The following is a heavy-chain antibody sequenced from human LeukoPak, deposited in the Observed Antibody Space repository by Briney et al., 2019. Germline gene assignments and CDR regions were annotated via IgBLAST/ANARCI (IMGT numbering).Heavy chain of an antibody. Sequence: SETLSLTCTVSGGSISSYYWSWIRQPPGKGLEWIGHIYYSGSTNYNPSLKSRVTISVDTSKNQFSLKLSSVTAADTAVYCCARDITVTTSLGYYYYYMDVWGKGTTVTVSS. CDR2: IYYSGST. CDR3: ARDITVTTSLGYYYYYMDV. V-gene: IGHV4-59*01. D-gene: IGHD4-17*01. CDR1: GGSISSYY. J-gene: IGHJ6*03.